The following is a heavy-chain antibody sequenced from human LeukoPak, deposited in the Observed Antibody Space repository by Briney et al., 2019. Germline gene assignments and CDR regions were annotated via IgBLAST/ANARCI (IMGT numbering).Heavy chain of an antibody. D-gene: IGHD4/OR15-4a*01. CDR1: GYTFTSYG. Sequence: ASVKVSCKSSGYTFTSYGFSWVRQAPGQGLEWMGWISAYDGNIKYEKKSQGSVTMTTDTSTSTVYMELRSLRSDDTAVYYCARMGDYHLVSFFDYWGQGTLVTVSS. V-gene: IGHV1-18*01. CDR2: ISAYDGNI. J-gene: IGHJ4*02. CDR3: ARMGDYHLVSFFDY.